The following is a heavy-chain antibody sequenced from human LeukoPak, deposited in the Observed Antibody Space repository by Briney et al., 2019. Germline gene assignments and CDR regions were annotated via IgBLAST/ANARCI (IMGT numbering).Heavy chain of an antibody. D-gene: IGHD5-24*01. J-gene: IGHJ4*02. CDR1: GFTFSTYA. V-gene: IGHV3-49*04. CDR2: IRNKAYGETT. CDR3: TRFMGRWITLFDY. Sequence: GGSLRLSCAASGFTFSTYAMSWVRQAPGKGLEWIGLIRNKAYGETTEYAASVKGRFTVSRDDSKSVAYLHMNSLKTEDTALYYCTRFMGRWITLFDYWGQGTLVTVSS.